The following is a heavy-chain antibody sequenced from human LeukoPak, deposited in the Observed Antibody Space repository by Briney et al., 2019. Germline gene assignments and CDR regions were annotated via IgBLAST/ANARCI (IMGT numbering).Heavy chain of an antibody. CDR3: ARDWVGDYAIDP. V-gene: IGHV4-31*01. CDR2: IYYSGST. D-gene: IGHD4-17*01. J-gene: IGHJ5*02. Sequence: PSETLSLTCTVSGGSIRSGGYYWSWIRQHPGKGLEWIGYIYYSGSTYYNPSLKSLVTISVDTSKNQFSLKLSSVTAADTAVYYCARDWVGDYAIDPWGQGTLVTVSS. CDR1: GGSIRSGGYY.